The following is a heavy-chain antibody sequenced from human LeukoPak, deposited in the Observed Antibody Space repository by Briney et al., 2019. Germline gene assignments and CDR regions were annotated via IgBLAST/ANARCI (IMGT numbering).Heavy chain of an antibody. J-gene: IGHJ6*02. Sequence: SETLSLTCTVSGGSISVYYWNWIRQPPGKGLEWLGYIYGSGATNYNPSLKSRVIKSVDKSRDQFSLDLTSVTAADTAMYYCARGHTVRGMDVWGQGTAVTVSS. CDR2: IYGSGAT. CDR3: ARGHTVRGMDV. V-gene: IGHV4-59*01. CDR1: GGSISVYY. D-gene: IGHD4-17*01.